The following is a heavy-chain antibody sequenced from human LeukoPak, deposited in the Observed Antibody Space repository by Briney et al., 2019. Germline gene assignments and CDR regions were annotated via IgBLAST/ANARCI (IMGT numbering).Heavy chain of an antibody. CDR1: GYSFTIYW. V-gene: IGHV5-51*01. CDR3: ARRSYSGYEGDYFDY. D-gene: IGHD5-12*01. CDR2: IYPGDSDT. J-gene: IGHJ4*02. Sequence: GESLQISCKGSGYSFTIYWIGWVRQMPGKGLEWMGIIYPGDSDTRYSPSFQGQVTISADKSISTAYLQWSSLKASDTAMYYCARRSYSGYEGDYFDYWGQGTLVTVSS.